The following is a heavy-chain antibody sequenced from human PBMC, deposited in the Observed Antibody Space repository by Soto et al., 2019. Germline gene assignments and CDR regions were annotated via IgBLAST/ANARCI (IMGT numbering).Heavy chain of an antibody. CDR2: ADSGGRT. CDR1: GFSVSTYY. V-gene: IGHV3-66*01. J-gene: IGHJ4*02. Sequence: EMQLVESGGGLVQPGGSLRLSCAASGFSVSTYYMSWVRQAPGQGMEWVSLADSGGRTNYADSVKGRFTISRDNSKNMLFLQMNSLRVEDTAVYYCVTDAYSRIAGLWGQGMLVTVSS. CDR3: VTDAYSRIAGL. D-gene: IGHD6-13*01.